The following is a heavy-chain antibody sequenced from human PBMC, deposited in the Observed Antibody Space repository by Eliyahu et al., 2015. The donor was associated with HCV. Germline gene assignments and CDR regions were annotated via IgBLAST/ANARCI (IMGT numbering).Heavy chain of an antibody. CDR3: ATWTGGNAGSD. J-gene: IGHJ4*02. CDR2: INPDGDST. V-gene: IGHV1-46*03. CDR1: RHTXXNYX. Sequence: QAQLVQSGAEVKKPGASLKVSXXSSRHTXXNYXIXWVRQAPXQGLEXVGIINPDGDSTSYAPKFQGRVTLTRDTSTSTAYLDLSPLRSEDTAVYFCATWTGGNAGSDWGQGTQLIVSS. D-gene: IGHD3/OR15-3a*01.